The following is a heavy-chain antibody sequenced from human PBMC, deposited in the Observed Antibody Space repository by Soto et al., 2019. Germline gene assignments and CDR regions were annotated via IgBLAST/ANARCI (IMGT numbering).Heavy chain of an antibody. Sequence: QVQLVESGGGVVQPGRSLRLSCAASGFTFSDYALHWVRQAPGNGLEWVAVISYDGSNKYYADSVKGRFTVSRDNSKNTIYLQMTSLRAEDTGVCYCATERSHSSCPYFEYWGQGTLVTVSS. V-gene: IGHV3-30-3*01. D-gene: IGHD3-16*02. J-gene: IGHJ4*02. CDR2: ISYDGSNK. CDR3: ATERSHSSCPYFEY. CDR1: GFTFSDYA.